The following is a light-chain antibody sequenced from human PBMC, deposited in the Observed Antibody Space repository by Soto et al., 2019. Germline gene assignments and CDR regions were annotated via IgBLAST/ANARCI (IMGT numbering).Light chain of an antibody. V-gene: IGKV3-11*01. Sequence: EIVLTQSPATLSSFPFDIVTLSCMASQSVSSSYLAWYQQKPGQAPRLLIYDASNRATGIPARFSGSGSGTDFTLTISSLETEDFAVYYCQQSSNWPTFGQGTRLEIK. CDR2: DAS. CDR1: QSVSSSY. CDR3: QQSSNWPT. J-gene: IGKJ5*01.